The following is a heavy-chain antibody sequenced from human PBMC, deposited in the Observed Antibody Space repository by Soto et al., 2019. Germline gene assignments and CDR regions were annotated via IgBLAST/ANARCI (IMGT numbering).Heavy chain of an antibody. V-gene: IGHV3-11*01. D-gene: IGHD3-22*01. CDR2: ISSSGSTI. Sequence: PGGSLRLSCAASGFTFSDYYMSWIRQAPGKGLEWVSYISSSGSTIYYADSVKGRFTISRDNAKNSLYLQMNSLRAEDTAVYYCARDPFTYYYDSSGYYRGGIDYWGQGTLVTVSS. CDR3: ARDPFTYYYDSSGYYRGGIDY. CDR1: GFTFSDYY. J-gene: IGHJ4*02.